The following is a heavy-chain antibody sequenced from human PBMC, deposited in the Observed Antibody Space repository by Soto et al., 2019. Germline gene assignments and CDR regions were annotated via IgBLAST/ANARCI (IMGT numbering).Heavy chain of an antibody. CDR1: GFTFSSYS. CDR3: ARAALTRAGYTSGLHDY. V-gene: IGHV3-48*01. J-gene: IGHJ4*02. D-gene: IGHD6-19*01. Sequence: GGSLRLSCAASGFTFSSYSMNWVRQAPGKGLEWVSFISSSSNIIYYADSVKGRFTLSRDNAKNSLYLQMNSLRADDTAVYYCARAALTRAGYTSGLHDYWGQGTLVTVSS. CDR2: ISSSSNII.